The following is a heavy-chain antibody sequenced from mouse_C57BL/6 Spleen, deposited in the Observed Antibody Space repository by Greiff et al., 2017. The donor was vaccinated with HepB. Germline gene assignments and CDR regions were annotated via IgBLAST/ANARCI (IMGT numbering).Heavy chain of an antibody. D-gene: IGHD2-4*01. CDR1: GYAFTNYL. J-gene: IGHJ3*01. CDR2: INPGSGGT. CDR3: AREGWDYDVGFAY. V-gene: IGHV1-54*01. Sequence: QVQLQHSGAELVRPGTSVKVSCKASGYAFTNYLIEWVKQRPGQGLEWIGVINPGSGGTNYNEKFKGKATLTADKSSSTAYMQLSSLTSEDSAVYFCAREGWDYDVGFAYWGQGTLVTVSA.